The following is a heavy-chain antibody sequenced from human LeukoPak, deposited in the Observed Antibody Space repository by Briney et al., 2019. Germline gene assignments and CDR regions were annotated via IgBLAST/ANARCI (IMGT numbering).Heavy chain of an antibody. CDR2: IYYSGST. CDR3: ARHSGLRSPFDP. V-gene: IGHV4-39*01. Sequence: SETLSLTCTVSGGSISSSSYYWGWIRQPPGKGLEWTGSIYYSGSTYYNPSLKSRVTISVDTSKNQFSLRMSSVTATDTAVYYCARHSGLRSPFDPWGQGALVTVSS. CDR1: GGSISSSSYY. D-gene: IGHD3-3*01. J-gene: IGHJ5*02.